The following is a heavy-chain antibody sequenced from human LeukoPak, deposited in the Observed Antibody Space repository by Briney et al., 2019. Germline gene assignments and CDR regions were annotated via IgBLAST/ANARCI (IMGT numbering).Heavy chain of an antibody. V-gene: IGHV1-69*13. D-gene: IGHD2-2*01. CDR1: GGTFSSYA. J-gene: IGHJ4*02. Sequence: SVKVSCKASGGTFSSYAISWVRQAPGQGLEWMGGIIPIFGTANYAQKFQGRVTITADESTSTAYMELSSLRSEDTAVYYCARVRPSAYCSSTSCPYSSSPLDYWGQGTLVTVSS. CDR3: ARVRPSAYCSSTSCPYSSSPLDY. CDR2: IIPIFGTA.